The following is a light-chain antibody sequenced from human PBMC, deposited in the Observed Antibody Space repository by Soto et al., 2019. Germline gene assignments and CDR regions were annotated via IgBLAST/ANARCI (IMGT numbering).Light chain of an antibody. Sequence: DIQMTQSTYSLSAAVGDRVPITCHAIRDISNYLNWYQHKPGKAPQLLIYDASNLQTGVPSRISGSGSGTDFTFTISSLQHEDIAIYYCKQYDNRPFTFGPGTKVD. V-gene: IGKV1-33*01. CDR3: KQYDNRPFT. CDR1: RDISNY. CDR2: DAS. J-gene: IGKJ3*01.